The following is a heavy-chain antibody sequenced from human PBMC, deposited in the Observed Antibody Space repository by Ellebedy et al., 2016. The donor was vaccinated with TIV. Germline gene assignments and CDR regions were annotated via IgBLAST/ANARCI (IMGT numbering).Heavy chain of an antibody. V-gene: IGHV3-30-3*01. CDR2: ISQDGSNE. D-gene: IGHD1-20*01. CDR1: GFTFSSFA. CDR3: AGDFNWNSYDS. Sequence: PGGSLRLSCVASGFTFSSFALHWVRQAPGKGLELVAYISQDGSNEYIADSVKGRFTVSRDNSERTVYLQMNSLSADDTAVYYCAGDFNWNSYDSWGQGTLVTVSS. J-gene: IGHJ4*02.